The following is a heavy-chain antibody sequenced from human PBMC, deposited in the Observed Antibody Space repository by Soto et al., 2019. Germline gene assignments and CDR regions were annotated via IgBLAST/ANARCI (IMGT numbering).Heavy chain of an antibody. V-gene: IGHV4-61*08. CDR1: GGSISSGGYY. J-gene: IGHJ4*02. D-gene: IGHD6-13*01. CDR2: IYYSGST. Sequence: TSETLSLTCTVSGGSISSGGYYWSWIRQHPGKGLEWIGYIYYSGSTNYNPSLKSRVTISVDTSKNQLSLKLSSVTAADTAVYYCARGIAAAGTPYFDYWGQGTLVTVSS. CDR3: ARGIAAAGTPYFDY.